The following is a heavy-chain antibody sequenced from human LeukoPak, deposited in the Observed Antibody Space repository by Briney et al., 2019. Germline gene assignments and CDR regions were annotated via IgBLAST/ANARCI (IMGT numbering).Heavy chain of an antibody. CDR2: ISAYNGNT. CDR3: ARDPPEDYYDSSGYYLFDY. Sequence: VASVKVSCKASGYTFTSYGISWVRQAPGQGLEWMGWISAYNGNTNYAQKLQGRVTMTTDTSTSTAYMELRSLRSDDTAVYYCARDPPEDYYDSSGYYLFDYWGQGTLVTASS. CDR1: GYTFTSYG. J-gene: IGHJ4*02. V-gene: IGHV1-18*01. D-gene: IGHD3-22*01.